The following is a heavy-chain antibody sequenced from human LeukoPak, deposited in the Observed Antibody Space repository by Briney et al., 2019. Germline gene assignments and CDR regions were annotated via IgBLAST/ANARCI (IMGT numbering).Heavy chain of an antibody. D-gene: IGHD2-2*01. CDR3: ARDRAGYATTDYFDY. V-gene: IGHV3-21*01. J-gene: IGHJ4*01. CDR1: GFTFSSYN. Sequence: GGSLRLSCAASGFTFSSYNMNWVRQAPGKGREWVTSISSSSSNIYYDDSVKGRFTISRDNAKNSLYLHMNSLSADDAAVYYCARDRAGYATTDYFDYWGHRNLVTVSS. CDR2: ISSSSSNI.